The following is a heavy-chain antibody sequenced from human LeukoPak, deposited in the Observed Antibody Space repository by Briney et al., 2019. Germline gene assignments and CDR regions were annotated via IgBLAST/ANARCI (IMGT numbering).Heavy chain of an antibody. J-gene: IGHJ1*01. Sequence: SETLSLTCTVSGYSISSGYHWGWIRQPPGKGLEWIGSIYHSGSTYYNPPLKSRVTISVDTSKNQFSLKLSSVTAADTAVYYCARVVQSTDSSGFYLPEYFQHWGQGTLVTVSS. D-gene: IGHD3-22*01. CDR3: ARVVQSTDSSGFYLPEYFQH. V-gene: IGHV4-38-2*02. CDR2: IYHSGST. CDR1: GYSISSGYH.